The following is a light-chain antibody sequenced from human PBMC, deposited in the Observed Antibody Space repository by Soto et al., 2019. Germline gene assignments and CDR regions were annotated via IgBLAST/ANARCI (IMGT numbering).Light chain of an antibody. Sequence: DIQMTQSPSSLSASVVDRVAITFRASQRISSFLNWYQQKPGKAPKVLIYAASTLQSGVPSRFSGSGSGTAFTLTISSLQPEDFATYYCQQSYNSPPINFGQGTRLEIK. CDR2: AAS. V-gene: IGKV1-39*01. CDR1: QRISSF. CDR3: QQSYNSPPIN. J-gene: IGKJ5*01.